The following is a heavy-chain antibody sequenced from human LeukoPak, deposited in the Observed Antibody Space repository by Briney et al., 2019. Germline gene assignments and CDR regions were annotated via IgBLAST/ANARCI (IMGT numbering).Heavy chain of an antibody. CDR1: GFTFSSYAM. CDR2: VYHSGST. V-gene: IGHV4-4*02. J-gene: IGHJ4*02. Sequence: GSLRLSCAASGFTFSSYAMSWVRQAPGKGLEWIGEVYHSGSTNYNPSLKSRVTISVDKSKNQFSLKLSSVTAADTAVYYCAITLRTYYYDSSGPEGYFDYWGQGTLVTVSS. D-gene: IGHD3-22*01. CDR3: AITLRTYYYDSSGPEGYFDY.